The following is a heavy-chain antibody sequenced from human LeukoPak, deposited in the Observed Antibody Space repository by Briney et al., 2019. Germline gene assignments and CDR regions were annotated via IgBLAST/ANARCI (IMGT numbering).Heavy chain of an antibody. CDR1: GGSISRGASH. Sequence: SQTLSLTCTVPGGSISRGASHWSWIRQPPGKGLEWIGFIYQSGSTYYNPSLKSRVTISVDRSKNQFSLKLNSVTAADTAVYYCARLSNFVWRVFDIWGQGTMVTVSS. CDR3: ARLSNFVWRVFDI. D-gene: IGHD4-11*01. J-gene: IGHJ3*02. V-gene: IGHV4-30-2*01. CDR2: IYQSGST.